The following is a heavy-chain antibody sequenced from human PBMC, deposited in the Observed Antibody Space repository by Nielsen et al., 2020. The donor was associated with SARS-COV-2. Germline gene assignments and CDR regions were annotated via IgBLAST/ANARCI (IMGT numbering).Heavy chain of an antibody. Sequence: GESLKISCAASGFIFSNYAMSWVCQAPGKGLEWVSAISGSGGNTYYADSVKGRFSISRDNSKNTLYLQMNSLRAEDTAVYYCARDRYDSSGTDYFDYWGQGTLVTVSS. J-gene: IGHJ4*02. CDR1: GFIFSNYA. CDR3: ARDRYDSSGTDYFDY. D-gene: IGHD3-22*01. V-gene: IGHV3-23*01. CDR2: ISGSGGNT.